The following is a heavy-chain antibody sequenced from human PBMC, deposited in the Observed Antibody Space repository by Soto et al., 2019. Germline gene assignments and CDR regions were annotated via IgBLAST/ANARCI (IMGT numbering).Heavy chain of an antibody. CDR1: GFTFSSYG. CDR3: ARDIIDYYGSGSPTHIFDY. D-gene: IGHD3-10*01. Sequence: GGSLRLSCAASGFTFSSYGMHWVRQAPGKGLEWVAVIWYDGSNKYYADSVKGRFTISRDNSKNTLYLQMNSLRAEDTAVYYCARDIIDYYGSGSPTHIFDYWGQGTLVTVSS. V-gene: IGHV3-33*01. CDR2: IWYDGSNK. J-gene: IGHJ4*02.